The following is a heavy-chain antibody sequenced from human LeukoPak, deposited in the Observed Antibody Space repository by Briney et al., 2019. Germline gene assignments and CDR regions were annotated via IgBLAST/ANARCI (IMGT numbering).Heavy chain of an antibody. J-gene: IGHJ4*02. CDR3: ARVVPPYYYDSSGSGGWYFDY. D-gene: IGHD3-22*01. CDR2: IYYSGST. CDR1: GGSFSGYY. Sequence: SETLSLTCAVYGGSFSGYYWSWIRQPPGKGLEWIGYIYYSGSTNYNPSLKSRVTISVDTSKNQFSLKLSSVTAADTAVYYCARVVPPYYYDSSGSGGWYFDYWGQGTLVTVSS. V-gene: IGHV4-59*08.